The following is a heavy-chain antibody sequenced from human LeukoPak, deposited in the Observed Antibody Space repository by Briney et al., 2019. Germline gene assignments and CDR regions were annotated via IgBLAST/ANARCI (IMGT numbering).Heavy chain of an antibody. CDR3: ARHTMVRGVIIIPFDY. J-gene: IGHJ4*02. Sequence: ASVKVSCKASGYTFTSYGMSWVRQAPGQGLEWMGWISAYNGNTNYAQKLQGRVTMTTDTSTCTAYMELRSLRSDDTAVYYCARHTMVRGVIIIPFDYWGQGTLVTVSS. D-gene: IGHD3-10*01. V-gene: IGHV1-18*01. CDR2: ISAYNGNT. CDR1: GYTFTSYG.